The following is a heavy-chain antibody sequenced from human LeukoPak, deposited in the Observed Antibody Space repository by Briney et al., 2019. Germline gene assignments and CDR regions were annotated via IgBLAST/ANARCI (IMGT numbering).Heavy chain of an antibody. Sequence: PSQTLSLTCAVSGGSISSGGYSWSWIRQPPGKGLEWIGYIYHSGSTYYNPSLKSRVTISVDRSKNQFSLKLSSVTAADTAVYYCAILGGYQLLTIDYWGQGTLVTVSS. V-gene: IGHV4-30-2*01. J-gene: IGHJ4*02. CDR1: GGSISSGGYS. CDR3: AILGGYQLLTIDY. D-gene: IGHD2-2*01. CDR2: IYHSGST.